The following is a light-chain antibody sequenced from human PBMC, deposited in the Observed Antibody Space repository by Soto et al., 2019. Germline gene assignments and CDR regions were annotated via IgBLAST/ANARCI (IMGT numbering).Light chain of an antibody. CDR2: GAS. J-gene: IGKJ1*01. CDR3: QQYDTSARASPRP. CDR1: QSISSNN. V-gene: IGKV3-20*01. Sequence: EIVLTQSPGTLSLSPGERATLSCRASQSISSNNLAWYQQKPGQAPRLLIYGASSRATGIPDRFSGSGSVTDFTLTISRLEPEDFAVYYCQQYDTSARASPRPFGQGTKVEVK.